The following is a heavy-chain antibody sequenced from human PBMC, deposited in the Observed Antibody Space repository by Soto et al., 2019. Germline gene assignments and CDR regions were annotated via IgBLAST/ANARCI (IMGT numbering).Heavy chain of an antibody. CDR3: ARARYDSSGYYYFDY. J-gene: IGHJ4*02. CDR1: GGSISSYY. CDR2: IYCSGST. Sequence: PSETLSLTCTVSGGSISSYYWSWIRQPPGKGLEWIGYIYCSGSTIYNPSLKSRVTISVDTSKNQFSLKLISVTAADTAVYYCARARYDSSGYYYFDYWGQGTMVSVYS. V-gene: IGHV4-59*01. D-gene: IGHD3-22*01.